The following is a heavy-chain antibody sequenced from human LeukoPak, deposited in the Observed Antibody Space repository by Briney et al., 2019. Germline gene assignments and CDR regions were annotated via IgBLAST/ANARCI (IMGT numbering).Heavy chain of an antibody. Sequence: SETLSLTCTVSGGSISPYYWSWIRQPPGKGLEWLGYIYYSGNTDYNPSLKSRVAISVDTSKNQFSLKLSSVTAADTAVYYCARSTGSTMFIDYWGQGTLVTASS. V-gene: IGHV4-59*01. CDR2: IYYSGNT. J-gene: IGHJ4*02. CDR1: GGSISPYY. D-gene: IGHD3-10*02. CDR3: ARSTGSTMFIDY.